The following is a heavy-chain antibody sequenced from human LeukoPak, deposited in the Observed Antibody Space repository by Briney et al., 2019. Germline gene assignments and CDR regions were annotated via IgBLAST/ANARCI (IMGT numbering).Heavy chain of an antibody. CDR3: AKDLSSGSGSYFD. CDR2: ISGSGGST. J-gene: IGHJ4*02. V-gene: IGHV3-23*01. CDR1: GFTFSSYA. Sequence: GGSLRLSCAASGFTFSSYAMSWVRQAPGKGLEWVSAISGSGGSTYYADSVKGRSTISRDNSKNTLYLQVNSLRAEDTAVYYCAKDLSSGSGSYFDWGQGTLVTVSS. D-gene: IGHD3-10*01.